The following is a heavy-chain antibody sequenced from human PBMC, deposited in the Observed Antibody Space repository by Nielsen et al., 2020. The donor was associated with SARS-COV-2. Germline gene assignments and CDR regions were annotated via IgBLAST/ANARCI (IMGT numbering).Heavy chain of an antibody. D-gene: IGHD6-13*01. CDR2: IKQDGSEK. CDR3: ARGQSAPYSSSWSPGY. Sequence: GGSLRLSCAASGFTFSSYWMSWVRQAPGKGLEWVANIKQDGSEKYYVDSVKGRFTISRDNTKNSLYLQMNSLRAEDTAVCYCARGQSAPYSSSWSPGYWGQGTLVTVSS. V-gene: IGHV3-7*03. CDR1: GFTFSSYW. J-gene: IGHJ4*02.